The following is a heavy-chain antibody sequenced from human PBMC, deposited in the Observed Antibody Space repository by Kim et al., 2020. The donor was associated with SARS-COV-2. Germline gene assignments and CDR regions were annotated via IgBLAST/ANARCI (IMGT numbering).Heavy chain of an antibody. Sequence: SETLSLTCTVSGGSISSGGYYWSWIRQHPGKGLEWIGYIYYSGSTYYNPSLKSRVTISVDTSKNQFSLKLSSVTAADTAVYYCARGAREEAFDIWGQGTMVTVSS. V-gene: IGHV4-31*03. J-gene: IGHJ3*02. CDR1: GGSISSGGYY. CDR2: IYYSGST. CDR3: ARGAREEAFDI.